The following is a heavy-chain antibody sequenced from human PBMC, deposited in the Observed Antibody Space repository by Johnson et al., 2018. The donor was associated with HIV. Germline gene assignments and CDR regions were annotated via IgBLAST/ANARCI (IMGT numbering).Heavy chain of an antibody. Sequence: VQLVESGGGLVQPGGSLRLSCAASGFTVSSNYMSWVRQAPGKGLEWVSVIYSGGSTYYADSVKGRFTISRDNSKNTLYLQMNSLRAEDTAVYYCARASSGYYSDAFDIWGQGTIVTVSS. CDR3: ARASSGYYSDAFDI. J-gene: IGHJ3*02. V-gene: IGHV3-66*02. D-gene: IGHD3-22*01. CDR2: IYSGGST. CDR1: GFTVSSNY.